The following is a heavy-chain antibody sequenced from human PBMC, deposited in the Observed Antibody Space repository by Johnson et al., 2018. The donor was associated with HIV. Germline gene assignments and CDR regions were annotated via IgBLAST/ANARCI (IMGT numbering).Heavy chain of an antibody. D-gene: IGHD6-6*01. CDR3: ARAGSSSSGPRAFDI. V-gene: IGHV3-30*04. Sequence: QVQLVESGGGVVQPGRSLRLSCAASGFTFSSYAMHWVRQAPGKGLEWVAVISYDGSNKYYADSVKGRFTISRDNSENTLYLQMNSLRAEDTAVYYWARAGSSSSGPRAFDIWGQGTMVTVSS. J-gene: IGHJ3*02. CDR1: GFTFSSYA. CDR2: ISYDGSNK.